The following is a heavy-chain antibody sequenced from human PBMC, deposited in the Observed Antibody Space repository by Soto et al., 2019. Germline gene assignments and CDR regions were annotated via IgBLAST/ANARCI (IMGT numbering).Heavy chain of an antibody. Sequence: SETLSLTSTVSGGSISSGGYYWSWIRQHPGKGLEWIGYIYYSGSTYYNPSLKSRVTISVDPSKNQFSLKLSSVTAADTAVYYCARVTYYDFIQEPWGQGTLVTVSS. V-gene: IGHV4-31*03. CDR3: ARVTYYDFIQEP. CDR2: IYYSGST. D-gene: IGHD3-3*01. CDR1: GGSISSGGYY. J-gene: IGHJ5*02.